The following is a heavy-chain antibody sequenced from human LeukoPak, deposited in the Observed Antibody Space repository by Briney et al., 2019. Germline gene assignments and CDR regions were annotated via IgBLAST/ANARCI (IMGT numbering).Heavy chain of an antibody. Sequence: GGSLRLSCAASGFTFSSYAMSWVRQAPGKGLEWASAISGSGGSTYYADSVKGRFTISRDNSKNTLYLQMNSLRAEDTAVYYCAKVLRYFDWLSSFDYWGQGTLVTVSS. V-gene: IGHV3-23*01. CDR3: AKVLRYFDWLSSFDY. CDR2: ISGSGGST. J-gene: IGHJ4*02. CDR1: GFTFSSYA. D-gene: IGHD3-9*01.